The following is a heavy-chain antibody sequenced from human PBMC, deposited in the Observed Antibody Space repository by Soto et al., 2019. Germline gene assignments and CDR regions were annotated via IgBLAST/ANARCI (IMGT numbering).Heavy chain of an antibody. J-gene: IGHJ6*02. D-gene: IGHD3-10*01. Sequence: QVQLMQPGGEVKKPGASVKISCKASGYTFSDYGINWVRQAPGQGLEWMGWISDHNRNTTYAQNLQGRVTMTIDSSTTTAYMELRSLTSDDTAVDYCARVFTMLRESGMDVWGQGTTVTVAS. CDR3: ARVFTMLRESGMDV. CDR2: ISDHNRNT. CDR1: GYTFSDYG. V-gene: IGHV1-18*04.